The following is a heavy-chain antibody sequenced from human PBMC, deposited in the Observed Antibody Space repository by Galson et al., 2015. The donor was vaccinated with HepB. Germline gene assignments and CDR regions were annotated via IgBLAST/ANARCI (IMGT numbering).Heavy chain of an antibody. J-gene: IGHJ2*01. D-gene: IGHD1-1*01. CDR3: AAGLDDWYFDL. CDR2: ISGSGGST. V-gene: IGHV3-23*01. Sequence: SLRLSCAASGFTFINYAMNWVRQAPGKGLEWVSEISGSGGSTFYADSVKGRFTISRDNSKNTLSLQMSSLRAEDTAVYYCAAGLDDWYFDLWGRGALVTVSS. CDR1: GFTFINYA.